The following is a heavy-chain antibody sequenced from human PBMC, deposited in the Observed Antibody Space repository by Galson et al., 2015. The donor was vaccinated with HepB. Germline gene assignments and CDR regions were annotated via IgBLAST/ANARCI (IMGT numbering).Heavy chain of an antibody. CDR2: INSGETAT. Sequence: SLRLSCAASGFTLNSYWMHWVRQAPGKGLVWVSRINSGETATSYADFVKGRFTISRDNAKNTLYLQMNSLRVEDTGVYYCARDGHSLDTFDLWGRGTMVTVSS. CDR1: GFTLNSYW. CDR3: ARDGHSLDTFDL. J-gene: IGHJ3*01. D-gene: IGHD5-18*01. V-gene: IGHV3-74*01.